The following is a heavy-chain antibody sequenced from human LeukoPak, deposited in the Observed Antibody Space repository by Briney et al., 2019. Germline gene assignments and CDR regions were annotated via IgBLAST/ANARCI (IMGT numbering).Heavy chain of an antibody. CDR2: ISAYNGNT. D-gene: IGHD3-22*01. CDR3: ARDFNYYDSSGGGGYFDY. J-gene: IGHJ4*02. CDR1: GYTFTSYG. Sequence: ASVKVSCKASGYTFTSYGISWVRQAPGQGLEWMGWISAYNGNTNYAQKLQGRVTMTTDTSTSTAYMELRSLRSDDTAVYYCARDFNYYDSSGGGGYFDYWGQGTLVTVSS. V-gene: IGHV1-18*01.